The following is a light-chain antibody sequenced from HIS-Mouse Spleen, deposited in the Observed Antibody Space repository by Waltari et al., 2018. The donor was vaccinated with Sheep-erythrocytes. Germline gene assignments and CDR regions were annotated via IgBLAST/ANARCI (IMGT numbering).Light chain of an antibody. CDR3: QQLNSYPHT. CDR2: AAS. V-gene: IGKV1-9*01. Sequence: DIQLTQSPSFLSASVGDRVTITCRARQGISSYLAWYQQKPGKAPKLLIYAASNLQSGVPSRFSGSGSGTEFTLTISSLQPEDFATYYCQQLNSYPHTFGQGTKLEIK. J-gene: IGKJ2*01. CDR1: QGISSY.